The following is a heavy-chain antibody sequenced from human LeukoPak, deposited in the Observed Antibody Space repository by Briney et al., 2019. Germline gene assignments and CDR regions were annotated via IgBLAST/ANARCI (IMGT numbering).Heavy chain of an antibody. D-gene: IGHD6-19*01. CDR3: ARLATAYSSGWSFDF. CDR2: ISPNSGGT. J-gene: IGHJ4*02. CDR1: GYIFTGYY. Sequence: ASVKVSCKASGYIFTGYYIHWVRQAPGQGLEWMGWISPNSGGTNSAQKFQGRVTMTRDTSISTAYMEVSRLTSDDTAVYYCARLATAYSSGWSFDFWGQGTLVTVSS. V-gene: IGHV1-2*02.